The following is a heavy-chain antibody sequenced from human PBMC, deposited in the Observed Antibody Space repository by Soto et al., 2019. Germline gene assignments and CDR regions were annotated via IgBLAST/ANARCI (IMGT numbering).Heavy chain of an antibody. J-gene: IGHJ6*03. CDR2: ISSSSSYI. CDR3: AREQRSGGYSMDV. D-gene: IGHD1-1*01. CDR1: GFTFSSYS. Sequence: EVQLVESGGGLVKPGGSLRLSCAASGFTFSSYSMNWVRQAPGKGLEWVSSISSSSSYIYYADSVKGRFTISRDNAKNSLYLQMISLRAEDTAVYYCAREQRSGGYSMDVWGKGTTVTVSS. V-gene: IGHV3-21*01.